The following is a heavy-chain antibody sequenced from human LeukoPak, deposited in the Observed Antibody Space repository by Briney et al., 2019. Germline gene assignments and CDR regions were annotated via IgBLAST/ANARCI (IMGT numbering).Heavy chain of an antibody. Sequence: TSETLSLTCTVSGGSVSSGSYYWSWIRQPPGKGLEWIGYIYYSGSTNYNPSLKSRVTISVDTSKNQFSLKLSSVTAADTAVYYCARFRPLYCSSTSCYDYWGQGTLVTVSS. V-gene: IGHV4-61*01. J-gene: IGHJ4*02. CDR1: GGSVSSGSYY. CDR3: ARFRPLYCSSTSCYDY. D-gene: IGHD2-2*01. CDR2: IYYSGST.